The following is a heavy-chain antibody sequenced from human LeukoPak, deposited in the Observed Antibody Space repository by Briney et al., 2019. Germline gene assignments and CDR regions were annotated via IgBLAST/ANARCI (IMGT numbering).Heavy chain of an antibody. D-gene: IGHD3-9*01. Sequence: SVKVSCKASGGTFSSYAISWVRQAPGQGLEWMGGIIPIFGTANYAQKFQGRVTITADESTSTAYMELSSQRSEDTAVYYCARGGYYDILTGYPHPFDYWGQGTLVTVSS. V-gene: IGHV1-69*01. J-gene: IGHJ4*02. CDR2: IIPIFGTA. CDR3: ARGGYYDILTGYPHPFDY. CDR1: GGTFSSYA.